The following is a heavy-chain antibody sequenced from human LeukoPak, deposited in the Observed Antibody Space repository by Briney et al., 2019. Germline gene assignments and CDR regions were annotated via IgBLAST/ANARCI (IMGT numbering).Heavy chain of an antibody. CDR1: GGTFSSYA. Sequence: SVKISCKAAGGTFSSYAISWVRQAPGQGLEWMGGIIPIFGTANYAQKFQGRVTITADESTSTAYMELSSLRSEDTAVYYCARRNTAREFFDYWGQGTLVTVSS. V-gene: IGHV1-69*13. D-gene: IGHD3-10*01. J-gene: IGHJ4*02. CDR3: ARRNTAREFFDY. CDR2: IIPIFGTA.